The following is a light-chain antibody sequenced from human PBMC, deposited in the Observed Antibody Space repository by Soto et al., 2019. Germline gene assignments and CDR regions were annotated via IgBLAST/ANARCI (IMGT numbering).Light chain of an antibody. V-gene: IGLV1-40*01. Sequence: QSALTQPPSVSGSPGQSVTISCTWISSNIGAVYDVHWYQQLPGTAPKLLIYGNSNRPSGVPDRFSGSKSGTSASLAITGLQAEDEADYYCQSYDSSLSGYVFGTGTKVTVL. CDR3: QSYDSSLSGYV. CDR1: SSNIGAVYD. J-gene: IGLJ1*01. CDR2: GNS.